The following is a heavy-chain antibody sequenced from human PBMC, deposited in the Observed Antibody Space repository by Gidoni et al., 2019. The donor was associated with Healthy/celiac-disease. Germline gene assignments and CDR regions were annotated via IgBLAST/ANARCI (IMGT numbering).Heavy chain of an antibody. CDR1: GFTCDDYA. V-gene: IGHV3-9*01. D-gene: IGHD6-6*01. CDR3: AKALTEYSSSPWDY. J-gene: IGHJ4*02. CDR2: ISWKSGSI. Sequence: EVQLVESGGGLVQPGRSLRLSCAASGFTCDDYAMHWVRQAPGKGLEWVSGISWKSGSIGYADSVKGRFTISRDNAKNSLYLQMNSLRAEDTALYYCAKALTEYSSSPWDYWGQGTLVTVSS.